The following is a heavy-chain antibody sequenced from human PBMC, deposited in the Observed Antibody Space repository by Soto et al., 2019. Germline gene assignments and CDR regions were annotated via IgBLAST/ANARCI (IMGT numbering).Heavy chain of an antibody. D-gene: IGHD3-10*01. Sequence: ASETLSLTCSVSGASINNFAYYWGWIRQPPGKGLEWIGTVYYNENTYYNPSLKSRVAISVDTAKNQFSLNLRSVTAADTAIYFCARRERYYGSPGWFDPWGQGTLVTVSS. V-gene: IGHV4-39*01. J-gene: IGHJ5*01. CDR1: GASINNFAYY. CDR2: VYYNENT. CDR3: ARRERYYGSPGWFDP.